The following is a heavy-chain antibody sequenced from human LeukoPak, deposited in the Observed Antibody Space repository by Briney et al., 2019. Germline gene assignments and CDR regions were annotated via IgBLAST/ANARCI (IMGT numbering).Heavy chain of an antibody. CDR1: GYTFTSYY. J-gene: IGHJ5*02. V-gene: IGHV1-46*01. CDR2: INPSGGST. D-gene: IGHD3-16*01. CDR3: ARDLGDSRRFDP. Sequence: GASVKVSCKASGYTFTSYYMRWVRQAPGQGLEWMGIINPSGGSTSYAQKFQGRVTMTRDMSTSTVYMELSSLRSEDTAVYYCARDLGDSRRFDPWGQGTLVTVSS.